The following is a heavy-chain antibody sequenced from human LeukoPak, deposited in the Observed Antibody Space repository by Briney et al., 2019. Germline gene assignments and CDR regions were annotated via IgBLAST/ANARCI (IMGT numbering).Heavy chain of an antibody. Sequence: GGSLRLSCAASRFTFSTCWMNWVRQAPGKGLEWVAIIKEDGSEELYVDSVKGRFTISRDNSKNTLYLQMNSLRAEDTAVYYCAKSGYDFWSGRRDFDYWGQGTLVTVSS. V-gene: IGHV3-7*03. CDR3: AKSGYDFWSGRRDFDY. J-gene: IGHJ4*02. D-gene: IGHD3-3*01. CDR2: IKEDGSEE. CDR1: RFTFSTCW.